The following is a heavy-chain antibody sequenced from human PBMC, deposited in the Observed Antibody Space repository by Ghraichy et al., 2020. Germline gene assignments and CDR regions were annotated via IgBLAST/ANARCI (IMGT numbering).Heavy chain of an antibody. D-gene: IGHD3-22*01. Sequence: GGSLRLSCAASGFTFSSYSMNWVRQAPGKGLEWVSSISGSGSYIYYADSVKGRFTISRDNAKNSLYLQMNSLRAEDTAVYYCARVIMGRSSGPLDYWGQGTLVTVSS. CDR1: GFTFSSYS. CDR3: ARVIMGRSSGPLDY. V-gene: IGHV3-21*01. J-gene: IGHJ4*02. CDR2: ISGSGSYI.